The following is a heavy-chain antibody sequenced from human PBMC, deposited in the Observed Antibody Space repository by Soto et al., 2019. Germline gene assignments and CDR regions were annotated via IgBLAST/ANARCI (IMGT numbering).Heavy chain of an antibody. CDR3: ARQWELSGYYYGMDV. CDR1: GYTFTSYD. Sequence: QVQLVQSGAEVKKPGASVKVSCKASGYTFTSYDINWVRQATGQGLKWMGWMNPNSGNTGYAQKFQGRVTMTRDTSISTAYMELSSLRSEDTAVYYCARQWELSGYYYGMDVWGQGTTVTVSS. J-gene: IGHJ6*02. CDR2: MNPNSGNT. V-gene: IGHV1-8*01. D-gene: IGHD3-16*02.